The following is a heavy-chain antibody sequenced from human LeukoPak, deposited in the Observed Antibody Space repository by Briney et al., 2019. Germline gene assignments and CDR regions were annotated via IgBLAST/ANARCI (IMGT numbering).Heavy chain of an antibody. CDR3: ANDRPVLGAY. Sequence: GGSLRLSCAASGFTFSSFAIHWVRQAPGKGLEWVAVIWYDGSNKYYADSVKGRFTISRDNSKDTLYLQMNSLRAEDTAVYYCANDRPVLGAYWGQGTLVTVSS. J-gene: IGHJ4*02. CDR2: IWYDGSNK. D-gene: IGHD1-26*01. CDR1: GFTFSSFA. V-gene: IGHV3-30*02.